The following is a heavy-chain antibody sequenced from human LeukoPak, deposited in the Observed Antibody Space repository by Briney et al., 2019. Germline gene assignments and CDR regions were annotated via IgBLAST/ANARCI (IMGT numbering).Heavy chain of an antibody. V-gene: IGHV3-30*18. Sequence: GGSLRLSCAASGFTFSTYGMHWVRQAPGKGLEWVAVISYDGYNKWYGDSVKGRFTISRDNSKNMLYVQMSSLRAEDTAVYYCAKAEYYHGSGSKDYYGMDVWGQGTTVTVSS. CDR1: GFTFSTYG. CDR2: ISYDGYNK. CDR3: AKAEYYHGSGSKDYYGMDV. J-gene: IGHJ6*02. D-gene: IGHD3-10*01.